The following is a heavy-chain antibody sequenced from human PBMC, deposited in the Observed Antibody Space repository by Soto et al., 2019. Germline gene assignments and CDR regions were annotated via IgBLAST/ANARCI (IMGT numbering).Heavy chain of an antibody. CDR3: ARELTYYDILTGYTDYFDY. CDR1: GFTFSSYS. J-gene: IGHJ4*02. CDR2: ISSSSSYI. V-gene: IGHV3-21*01. D-gene: IGHD3-9*01. Sequence: EVQLVESGGGLVKPGGSLRLSCAASGFTFSSYSMNWVRQAPGKGLEWVSSISSSSSYINYADSVKGRFTISRDNAKNSLYLQMHSLRAEDTAVYYCARELTYYDILTGYTDYFDYWGQGTLVTVSS.